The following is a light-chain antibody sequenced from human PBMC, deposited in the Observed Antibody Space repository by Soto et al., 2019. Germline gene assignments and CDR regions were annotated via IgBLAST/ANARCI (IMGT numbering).Light chain of an antibody. CDR1: QDIRNY. Sequence: DIQMTQSPSSLSASVGDRVTITCQASQDIRNYLNWYQQKPGKAPNLLIYDASNLRAVVPSRFSGSGSGTEFTFTISSLQPEDIATYYCQHYDPLPPLSFGGGTKVEIK. CDR3: QHYDPLPPLS. V-gene: IGKV1-33*01. CDR2: DAS. J-gene: IGKJ4*01.